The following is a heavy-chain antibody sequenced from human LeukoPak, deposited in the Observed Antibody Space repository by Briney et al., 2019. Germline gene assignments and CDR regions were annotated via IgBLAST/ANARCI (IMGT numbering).Heavy chain of an antibody. Sequence: TGGSLRLSRAASGFTFSDYYMSWIRQAPGKGLEWVSYISSRGSTIYYADSVKGRFTISRDNAKNSLYLQMNSLRAEDTAVYYCARDPVTQHYYYYGMDVWGQGTTVTVSS. D-gene: IGHD4-4*01. V-gene: IGHV3-11*01. J-gene: IGHJ6*02. CDR1: GFTFSDYY. CDR2: ISSRGSTI. CDR3: ARDPVTQHYYYYGMDV.